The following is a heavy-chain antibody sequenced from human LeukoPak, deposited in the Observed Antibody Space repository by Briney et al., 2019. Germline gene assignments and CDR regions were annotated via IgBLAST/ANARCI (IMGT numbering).Heavy chain of an antibody. J-gene: IGHJ4*02. V-gene: IGHV4-39*01. D-gene: IGHD6-19*01. CDR3: ARHPIKLRWSSGWYYFDY. CDR2: IYYSGST. Sequence: SETLSLTCTVSGGSISSSSDYGGWIRQPPGNGLEWIGSIYYSGSTSYNPSLKSRVTISVDTSKKQFSLKLNSVTAADTAVYYCARHPIKLRWSSGWYYFDYWGQGTLVTVSS. CDR1: GGSISSSSDY.